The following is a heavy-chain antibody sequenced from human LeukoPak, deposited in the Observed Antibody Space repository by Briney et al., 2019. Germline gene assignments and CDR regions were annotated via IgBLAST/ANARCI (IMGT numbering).Heavy chain of an antibody. D-gene: IGHD3-10*01. V-gene: IGHV3-30*02. J-gene: IGHJ5*02. Sequence: GGSLRLSCAASGFTFSSYGMHWVRQAPGKGLEWVAFIRYDGSNKYYADFVKGRFTISRDNSKNTLYLQMNSLRAEDTAVYYCAKDYSKTSYYGSGTYYRPNWFDPWGQGTLVTVSS. CDR3: AKDYSKTSYYGSGTYYRPNWFDP. CDR1: GFTFSSYG. CDR2: IRYDGSNK.